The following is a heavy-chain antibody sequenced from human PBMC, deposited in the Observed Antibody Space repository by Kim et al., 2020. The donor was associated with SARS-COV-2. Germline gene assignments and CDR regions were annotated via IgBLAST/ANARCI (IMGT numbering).Heavy chain of an antibody. V-gene: IGHV1-69*13. CDR1: GGTFSNYA. Sequence: SVKVSCKASGGTFSNYAISWVRQAPGQGLEWMGGIIPIFGSTNYAQKFQGRVTITADDSTTTAYMELSSLRFEDRAVYYCARGPRATAIRYYYYGMDVWGQGTTVTVSS. J-gene: IGHJ6*02. CDR2: IIPIFGST. CDR3: ARGPRATAIRYYYYGMDV. D-gene: IGHD2-21*02.